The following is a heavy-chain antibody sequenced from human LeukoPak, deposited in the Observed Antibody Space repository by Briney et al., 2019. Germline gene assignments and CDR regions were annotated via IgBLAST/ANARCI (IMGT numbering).Heavy chain of an antibody. CDR2: ISWNSGSI. J-gene: IGHJ4*02. CDR3: AKGLYSNLLGFDY. D-gene: IGHD4-11*01. V-gene: IGHV3-9*03. CDR1: GFTFDDYA. Sequence: GGSLRLSCAASGFTFDDYAMYWVRQAPGKGLEWVSGISWNSGSIGYADSVKGRFTISRDNAKNSLYLQMNSLRAEDMALYYCAKGLYSNLLGFDYCGQGTLVTVSS.